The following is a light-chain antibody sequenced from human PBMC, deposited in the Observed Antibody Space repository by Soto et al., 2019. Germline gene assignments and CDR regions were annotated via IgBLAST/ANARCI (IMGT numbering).Light chain of an antibody. Sequence: EIVLTQSPGTLSLSPGERATLSCRASQSVSSVSLAWYQQKPGQAPRLLVYGASTMATGIPDRFSGSGSGTDFALTISRLEPEDFAVYYCQQYGGSPLVTFGQGTKLEIK. CDR2: GAS. CDR1: QSVSSVS. V-gene: IGKV3-20*01. CDR3: QQYGGSPLVT. J-gene: IGKJ2*01.